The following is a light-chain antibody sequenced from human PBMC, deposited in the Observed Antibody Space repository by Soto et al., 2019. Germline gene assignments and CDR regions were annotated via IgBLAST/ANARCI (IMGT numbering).Light chain of an antibody. Sequence: EIVLTQSPGTLSLSPGERATLSCRASQSVDNNYLSWYQQRPGQAPRLLIYGSSYRATGIPDRFSGSGSGTDFSLTISRLEHEDFVVYYCQQYGSSPPITFGGGTKVEIK. CDR1: QSVDNNY. J-gene: IGKJ4*01. CDR3: QQYGSSPPIT. CDR2: GSS. V-gene: IGKV3-20*01.